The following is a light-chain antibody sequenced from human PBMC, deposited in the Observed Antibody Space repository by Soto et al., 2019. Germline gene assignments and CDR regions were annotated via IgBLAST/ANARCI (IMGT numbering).Light chain of an antibody. CDR1: QRISNN. J-gene: IGKJ2*02. CDR2: GVY. V-gene: IGKV3-15*01. CDR3: QQYNEWPGCT. Sequence: EIVMTQSPATLSVSPGERATLSCRASQRISNNLAWYQQKPGHAPRLLIYGVYSRATGVPARFSGSGSGTEFSLPISSLQSEDFAVYYCQQYNEWPGCTFGQGTKLEI.